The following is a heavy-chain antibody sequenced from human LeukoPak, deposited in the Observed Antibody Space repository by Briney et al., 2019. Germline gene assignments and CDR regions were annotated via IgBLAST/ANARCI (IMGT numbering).Heavy chain of an antibody. J-gene: IGHJ6*04. CDR2: VSGSGSST. V-gene: IGHV3-23*01. D-gene: IGHD3-10*01. Sequence: PGGSLRLSCAASGFTFSSYGMHWVRQAPGKGLEWVSGVSGSGSSTDYADSVKGRFTISRDNSKNTLFLQMNSLRAEDTAVYYCARGTYGSGWDVWGKGTTVTVSS. CDR3: ARGTYGSGWDV. CDR1: GFTFSSYG.